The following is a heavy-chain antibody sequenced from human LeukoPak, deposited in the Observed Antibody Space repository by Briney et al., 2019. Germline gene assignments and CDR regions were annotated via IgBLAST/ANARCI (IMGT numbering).Heavy chain of an antibody. CDR3: ARGRGYAFDI. V-gene: IGHV4-59*01. CDR1: GGSISSYY. CDR2: IYYSGST. Sequence: KASETLSLTCTVSGGSISSYYWRWIRQPPGKGLEWIGYIYYSGSTNYNPSLKSRVTISVDTSKNQFSLKLSSVTAEDTAVYYCARGRGYAFDIWGQGTMVTVSS. D-gene: IGHD1-26*01. J-gene: IGHJ3*02.